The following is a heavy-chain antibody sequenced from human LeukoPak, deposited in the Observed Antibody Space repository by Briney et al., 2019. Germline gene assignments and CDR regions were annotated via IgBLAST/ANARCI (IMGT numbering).Heavy chain of an antibody. CDR3: AKDGMYSSSSSYYFDY. V-gene: IGHV3-30*18. J-gene: IGHJ4*02. D-gene: IGHD6-6*01. CDR2: ISYDGSNK. Sequence: GGSLRLSCVASGFAFSRSWMSWVRQAPGKGLEWVAVISYDGSNKYYADSVKGRFTISRDNSKNTLYLQMNSLRAEDTAVYYCAKDGMYSSSSSYYFDYWGQGTLVTVSS. CDR1: GFAFSRSW.